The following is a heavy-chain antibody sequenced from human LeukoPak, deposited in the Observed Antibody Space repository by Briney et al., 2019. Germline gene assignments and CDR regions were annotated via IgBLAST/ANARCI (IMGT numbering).Heavy chain of an antibody. CDR3: AKAAGYDYVWGSYRYGDAFDI. Sequence: GGSLRLSCAASGFTFSSYAMSWVRQAPGKGLESVSAISGSGGSTYYEDSVKGRFTISRDNSKNTLYLQMNSLRVEDTAVYYCAKAAGYDYVWGSYRYGDAFDIWGQGTMVTVSS. CDR2: ISGSGGST. V-gene: IGHV3-23*01. CDR1: GFTFSSYA. J-gene: IGHJ3*02. D-gene: IGHD3-16*02.